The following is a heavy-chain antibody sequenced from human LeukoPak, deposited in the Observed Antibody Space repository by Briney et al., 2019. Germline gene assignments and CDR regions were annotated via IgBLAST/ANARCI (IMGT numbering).Heavy chain of an antibody. CDR3: SRDLGTSVVTPFGY. CDR1: GGSISSYY. V-gene: IGHV4-59*12. J-gene: IGHJ4*02. CDR2: IHYTGST. D-gene: IGHD4-23*01. Sequence: SETLSLTCTVSGGSISSYYWSWIRQSPGKGLECIGYIHYTGSTNYNPSLKSRVTISVETSKNQFSLKLSSVTAADTAVYYCSRDLGTSVVTPFGYWGQGTLVTVSS.